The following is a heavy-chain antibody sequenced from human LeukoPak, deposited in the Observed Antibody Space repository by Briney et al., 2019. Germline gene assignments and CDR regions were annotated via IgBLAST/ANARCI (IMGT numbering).Heavy chain of an antibody. CDR3: AMEGFDI. D-gene: IGHD3-3*01. Sequence: PGGSLRLSCAASGFTFSSFAISWVRQAPGKGLEWVSIISASGHISNYAESVKGRFTISRDNSKNTLYLQMNSLRVEDTAIYYCAMEGFDIWGQGTMVTVSS. CDR1: GFTFSSFA. CDR2: ISASGHIS. J-gene: IGHJ3*02. V-gene: IGHV3-23*01.